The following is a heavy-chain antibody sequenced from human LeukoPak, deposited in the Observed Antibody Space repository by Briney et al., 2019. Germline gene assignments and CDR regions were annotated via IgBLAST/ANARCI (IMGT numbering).Heavy chain of an antibody. CDR2: ISCGSSNI. CDR1: GFTFSSYS. J-gene: IGHJ4*02. Sequence: GGSLRLSCAASGFTFSSYSMNCVRQAPGKGLEWVSFISCGSSNIYYADSVKGRFTISIDSSKNTLYLQMDSLRAEDTAVYYCARWYCSNINCYYDFWGQGTLDTVSS. V-gene: IGHV3-48*01. D-gene: IGHD2-2*01. CDR3: ARWYCSNINCYYDF.